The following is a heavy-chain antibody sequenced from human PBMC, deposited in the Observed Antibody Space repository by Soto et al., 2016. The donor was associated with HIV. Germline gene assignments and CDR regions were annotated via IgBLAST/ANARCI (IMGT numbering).Heavy chain of an antibody. D-gene: IGHD3-10*01. Sequence: QVQLQESGPGLVKPSETLSLTCTVSGGSINSYYWSWIRQPPGKGLEWIAYIYYSGSTNYNPSLKSRVTISVDTSKNQFSLKVNSVTAADTAVYYCARDRYYGSRDAFDIWGQRDNSHRLF. CDR1: GGSINSYY. CDR2: IYYSGST. J-gene: IGHJ3*02. CDR3: ARDRYYGSRDAFDI. V-gene: IGHV4-59*01.